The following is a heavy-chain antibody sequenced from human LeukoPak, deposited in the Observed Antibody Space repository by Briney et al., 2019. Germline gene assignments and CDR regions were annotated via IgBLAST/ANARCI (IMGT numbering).Heavy chain of an antibody. CDR2: IGPTGDT. J-gene: IGHJ4*02. CDR1: GFTFSTSD. CDR3: ARAVPMARGVNYYDY. Sequence: GGSLRLSCAASGFTFSTSDMHWVRQATGKGLEWVSAIGPTGDTYYPGSVKGRFTISRENARNSLYLQMNSLRAGDTAVYYCARAVPMARGVNYYDYWGQGTLVTVSS. V-gene: IGHV3-13*01. D-gene: IGHD3-10*01.